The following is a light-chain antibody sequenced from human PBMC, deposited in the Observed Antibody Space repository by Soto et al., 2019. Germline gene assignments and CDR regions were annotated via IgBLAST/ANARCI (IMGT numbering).Light chain of an antibody. J-gene: IGKJ1*01. CDR1: QDIRDY. CDR2: EAS. CDR3: LQLDSYPRT. V-gene: IGKV1-9*01. Sequence: DIQLTQSPSFLSASVGDRVTITCRASQDIRDYLAWYQQKPGKAPNLLIYEASTLQSGVPSRFSGSGSGTEFTLSVSSLQPEDFATYYCLQLDSYPRTFGQGTKVEVK.